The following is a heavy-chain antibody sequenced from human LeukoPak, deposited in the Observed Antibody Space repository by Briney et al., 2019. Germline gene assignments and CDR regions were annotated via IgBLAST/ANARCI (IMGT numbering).Heavy chain of an antibody. CDR3: AKDRDDSGDPDAFDI. V-gene: IGHV3-23*01. CDR2: IRGSGGIT. CDR1: GFTFNNYA. Sequence: GGSLRLSCAASGFTFNNYAMSWVRQAPGKGLEWVSAIRGSGGITYYADSVKGRFTISRDNSKNTLYLQMNSLRAEDTAVYYCAKDRDDSGDPDAFDIWGQGTMVTVSS. D-gene: IGHD4-17*01. J-gene: IGHJ3*02.